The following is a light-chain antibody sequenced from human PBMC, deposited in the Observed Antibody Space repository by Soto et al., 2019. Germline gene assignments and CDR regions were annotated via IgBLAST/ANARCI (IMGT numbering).Light chain of an antibody. Sequence: DIQLTQSPSTLSASVGDRVTITCRASQSISSWLAWYQQKPGKAPKFLIYKTSNLESGVPSRFSGSRSGTEFTLTISSLQPDDFATYYCQYYNNYCWTCGQGTKVEIK. CDR3: QYYNNYCWT. V-gene: IGKV1-5*03. J-gene: IGKJ1*01. CDR2: KTS. CDR1: QSISSW.